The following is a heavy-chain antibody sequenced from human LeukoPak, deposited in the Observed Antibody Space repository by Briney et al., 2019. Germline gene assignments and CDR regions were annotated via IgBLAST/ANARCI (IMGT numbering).Heavy chain of an antibody. CDR2: ISFDGGHR. J-gene: IGHJ4*02. D-gene: IGHD6-13*01. Sequence: GGSLRLSCEASGFTFSSYSMHWVRQAPGKGLEWVAVISFDGGHRYYADSVKGRFTISRDNSKNTLYLQMNSLRPEDTALYYCARPRTIAAAGIFGAFDYWGQGTLVTVSS. CDR3: ARPRTIAAAGIFGAFDY. CDR1: GFTFSSYS. V-gene: IGHV3-30-3*01.